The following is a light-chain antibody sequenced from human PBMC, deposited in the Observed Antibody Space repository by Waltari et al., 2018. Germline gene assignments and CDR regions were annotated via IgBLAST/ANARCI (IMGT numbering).Light chain of an antibody. J-gene: IGKJ3*01. CDR2: HAS. CDR3: QQYNNWPFT. V-gene: IGKV3-15*01. Sequence: DIVITQSPGTLSVSPGERATLSCRASQSVSNKVAWFQQKPGQAPRLLIYHASARATGVPARFSGSASGTEFTLTISSLQSEDFGVYYCQQYNNWPFTFGPGTKMAIK. CDR1: QSVSNK.